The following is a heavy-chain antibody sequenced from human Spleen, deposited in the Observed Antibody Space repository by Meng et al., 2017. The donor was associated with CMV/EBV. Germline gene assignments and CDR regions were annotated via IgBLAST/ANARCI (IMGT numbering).Heavy chain of an antibody. CDR1: GGSISSNNW. D-gene: IGHD3-16*01. CDR2: IYHSGTT. J-gene: IGHJ2*01. Sequence: AVSGGSISSNNWWSWVRQPPGKGLEWIGEIYHSGTTNYNPSLESRVTISVDKSKNQFSLKLRSVTAADTAVYYCARGAGGYWYFDLWGRGTLVTVSS. V-gene: IGHV4-4*02. CDR3: ARGAGGYWYFDL.